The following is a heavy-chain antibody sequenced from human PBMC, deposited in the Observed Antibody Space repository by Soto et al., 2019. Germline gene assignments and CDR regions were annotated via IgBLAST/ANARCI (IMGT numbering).Heavy chain of an antibody. V-gene: IGHV3-15*07. Sequence: GGSLRLSCAASGFTFSNAWMNWVRQAPGKGLEWVDRIKIKTDGGTTDYAAPVKGRFTISRDDSKNTLYLQMNSLKTEDTAVYYCTTVDSGSYYGRGYYYYYGMDVWGQGTTVTVSS. CDR2: IKIKTDGGTT. J-gene: IGHJ6*02. D-gene: IGHD3-10*01. CDR1: GFTFSNAW. CDR3: TTVDSGSYYGRGYYYYYGMDV.